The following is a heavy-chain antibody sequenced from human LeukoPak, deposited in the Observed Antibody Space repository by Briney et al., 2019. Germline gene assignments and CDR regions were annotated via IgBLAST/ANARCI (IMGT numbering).Heavy chain of an antibody. Sequence: GGSLRLSCAASGFTFSSYSMNWVRQAPGKGLEWVSYISSSSSTIYYADSVKGRFTISRDNAKNSLYLQMNSLRAEDTALYYCARDDGRIQFNLWGQGTLVTVSS. D-gene: IGHD5-18*01. V-gene: IGHV3-48*01. CDR2: ISSSSSTI. CDR1: GFTFSSYS. CDR3: ARDDGRIQFNL. J-gene: IGHJ4*02.